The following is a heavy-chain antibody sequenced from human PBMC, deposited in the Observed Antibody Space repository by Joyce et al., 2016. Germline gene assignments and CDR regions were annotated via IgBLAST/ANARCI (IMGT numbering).Heavy chain of an antibody. D-gene: IGHD3-9*01. Sequence: EAQLLESGGGLVQPGGSLRLSCTGSKFTFSDRPMSWIRQAPGKGLEWVSTVTGGVQDTYYADSVKGRLTVSRDNSKDTVYLQMSSLRADDTAIYYCAKVLRYFESLDYWGQGTLITVSS. CDR1: KFTFSDRP. J-gene: IGHJ4*02. V-gene: IGHV3-23*01. CDR2: VTGGVQDT. CDR3: AKVLRYFESLDY.